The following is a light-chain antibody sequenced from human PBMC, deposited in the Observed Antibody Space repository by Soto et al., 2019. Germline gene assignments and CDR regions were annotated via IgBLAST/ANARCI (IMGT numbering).Light chain of an antibody. CDR3: QQYNNWPPLT. CDR1: QSVSSN. Sequence: EIVMTQSPATLSVSPGERATLSCRASQSVSSNLAWYQQKPGQAPRLLIYGASTRATGIPARFSGSGSGTDFTLTISILQSEDFAVYYCQQYNNWPPLTFGPGTKVDIK. V-gene: IGKV3-15*01. CDR2: GAS. J-gene: IGKJ3*01.